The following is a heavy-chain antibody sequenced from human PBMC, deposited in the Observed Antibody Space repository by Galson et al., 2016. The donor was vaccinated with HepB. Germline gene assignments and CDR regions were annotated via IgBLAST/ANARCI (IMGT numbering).Heavy chain of an antibody. CDR1: GYSFSSYG. Sequence: SVKVSCKASGYSFSSYGISWVRQAPGQGLEWMAWINTGTPGDTLYAQRLQGRLTLTTDPSTTTAYMNLRSLGSDDTAVYFCARDFCTGVSCNHTLGHWGQGTLVTVSS. J-gene: IGHJ4*02. CDR2: INTGTPGDT. D-gene: IGHD2-8*02. CDR3: ARDFCTGVSCNHTLGH. V-gene: IGHV1-18*01.